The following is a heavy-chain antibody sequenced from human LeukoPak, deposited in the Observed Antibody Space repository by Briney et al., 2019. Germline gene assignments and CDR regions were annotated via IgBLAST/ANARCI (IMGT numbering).Heavy chain of an antibody. D-gene: IGHD3-10*01. CDR2: IYGGGST. V-gene: IGHV3-53*01. CDR1: DFTGSSNY. J-gene: IGHJ5*02. Sequence: GGSLRLSCAASDFTGSSNYMSWVRQAPGKGLEWVSVIYGGGSTYYADSVKGRFTVSRDDSENTLYLQMNSLRAEDTAVYYCAKETLRFGELVQGFAWGQGTLVTVSS. CDR3: AKETLRFGELVQGFA.